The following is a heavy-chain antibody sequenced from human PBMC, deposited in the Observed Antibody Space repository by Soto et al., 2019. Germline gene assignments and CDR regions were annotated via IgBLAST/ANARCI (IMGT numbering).Heavy chain of an antibody. CDR2: ISGRGDST. J-gene: IGHJ2*01. V-gene: IGHV3-23*01. Sequence: EVQLLESGGGLVQPGGSLRLSCAASGFKFSNSAMTWVRQAPGKGLECVSAISGRGDSTYYADSVKGRFTISRDNSKNTLYLQINALGAEDTAVYYCVKAPVVWGSRWYFDLWGRGTLVIVSS. CDR1: GFKFSNSA. CDR3: VKAPVVWGSRWYFDL. D-gene: IGHD7-27*01.